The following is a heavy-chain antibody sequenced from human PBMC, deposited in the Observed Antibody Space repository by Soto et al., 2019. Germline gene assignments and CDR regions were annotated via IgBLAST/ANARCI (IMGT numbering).Heavy chain of an antibody. CDR1: GFTFDDFA. D-gene: IGHD2-15*01. Sequence: EVQLVESGGGLVQPGRSLRLSCAASGFTFDDFAMHWVRRVPGKGLEWVSSITWNSNVIGYADSVKGRFTISRDNAKNSLYLQMNSLRPEDTAFYYCTRGGPDAFCGGGRCYFDYWCQGTLVTVSS. J-gene: IGHJ4*02. V-gene: IGHV3-9*01. CDR2: ITWNSNVI. CDR3: TRGGPDAFCGGGRCYFDY.